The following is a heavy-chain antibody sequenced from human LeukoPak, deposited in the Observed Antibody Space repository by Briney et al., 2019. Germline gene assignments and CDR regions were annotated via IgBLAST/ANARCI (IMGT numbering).Heavy chain of an antibody. CDR3: ARARDAFDI. CDR1: GGSISSYY. V-gene: IGHV4-59*08. J-gene: IGHJ3*02. Sequence: SSETLPLTCTVSGGSISSYYWSWIRQPPGKGLEWIGYIYYSGSTNYNPSLKSRVTISVDTSKNQFSLKLSSVTAADTAVYYCARARDAFDIWGQGTMVTVSS. CDR2: IYYSGST.